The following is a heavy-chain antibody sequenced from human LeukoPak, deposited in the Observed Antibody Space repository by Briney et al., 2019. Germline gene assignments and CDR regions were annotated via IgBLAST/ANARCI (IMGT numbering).Heavy chain of an antibody. Sequence: GGSLRLSCSASGFTFSSYAMHWVRQAPGKGLEHVSAISSNGGSTYYADSVKGRFTISRDNSKNTLYLQMSSLRAEDTAVYYCVKDAVTMVRGYYFDYWGQGTLVTVSS. V-gene: IGHV3-64D*06. CDR3: VKDAVTMVRGYYFDY. CDR2: ISSNGGST. D-gene: IGHD3-10*01. J-gene: IGHJ4*02. CDR1: GFTFSSYA.